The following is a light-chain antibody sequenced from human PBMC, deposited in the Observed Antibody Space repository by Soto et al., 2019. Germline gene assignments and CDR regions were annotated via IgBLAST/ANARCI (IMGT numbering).Light chain of an antibody. J-gene: IGKJ2*01. CDR3: MQALQTPSYT. V-gene: IGKV2-28*01. CDR2: LGS. Sequence: DIVMTQSPLSLPFTPGEPASISCRSSQSLLHSNGYNYLDWYLQKPGQSPQLLIYLGSNRASGVPDRFSGSGSGTDFTLKISRVEAEDVWVYYCMQALQTPSYTFGQGTKLEIK. CDR1: QSLLHSNGYNY.